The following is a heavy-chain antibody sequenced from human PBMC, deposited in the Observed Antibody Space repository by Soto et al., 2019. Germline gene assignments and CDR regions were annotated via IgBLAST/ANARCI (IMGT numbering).Heavy chain of an antibody. Sequence: EVQLVESGGGLVKPGGSLRLSCAASGFTFSSYSMNWVRQAPGKGLEWVSSISSSSSYIYYADSVKGRFTISRDNAKNSLYLQMNSLRAEDTAVYYCARDWGYDFWSGSTSPVYWGQGTLVTVSS. D-gene: IGHD3-3*01. CDR1: GFTFSSYS. J-gene: IGHJ4*02. V-gene: IGHV3-21*01. CDR3: ARDWGYDFWSGSTSPVY. CDR2: ISSSSSYI.